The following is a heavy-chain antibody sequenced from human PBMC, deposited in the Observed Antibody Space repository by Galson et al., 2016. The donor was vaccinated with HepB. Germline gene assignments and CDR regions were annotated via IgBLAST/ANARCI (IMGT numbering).Heavy chain of an antibody. CDR3: ARRRQSGYSYDHLDY. V-gene: IGHV5-10-1*01. CDR2: IDPLDSYT. D-gene: IGHD5-18*01. CDR1: GYSFTSYW. Sequence: QSGAEVKKPGESLRISCQGSGYSFTSYWITWVRQMPGKGLEWMGRIDPLDSYTKYSPSFQGHVTISADKSTSTAYLQWSSLKASDTAMYYCARRRQSGYSYDHLDYWGQGTLVTVSA. J-gene: IGHJ4*02.